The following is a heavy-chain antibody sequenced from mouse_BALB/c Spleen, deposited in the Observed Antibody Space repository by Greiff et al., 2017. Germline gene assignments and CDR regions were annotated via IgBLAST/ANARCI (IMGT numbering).Heavy chain of an antibody. V-gene: IGHV3-6*02. CDR3: ARELGRDAMDY. D-gene: IGHD4-1*01. CDR1: GYSITSGYY. J-gene: IGHJ4*01. CDR2: ISYDGSN. Sequence: EVQLQESGPGLVKPSQSLSLTCSVTGYSITSGYYWNWIRQFPGNKLEWMGYISYDGSNNYNPSLKNRISITRDTSKNQFFLKLNSVTTEDTATYYCARELGRDAMDYWGQGTSVTVSS.